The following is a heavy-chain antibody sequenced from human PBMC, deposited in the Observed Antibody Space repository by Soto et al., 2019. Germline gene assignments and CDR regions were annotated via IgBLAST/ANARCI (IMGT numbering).Heavy chain of an antibody. CDR1: GASMNSYH. J-gene: IGHJ4*02. Sequence: SETLSLTCTVSGASMNSYHWSWIRQPAGKGLEWIGHIHSSGSTNYNPSLKSRVTMSVDTSKNQFSLKLSSVTAADTAVYYCARDGYSYGRGMLDYWGQGTLVTVSS. CDR2: IHSSGST. V-gene: IGHV4-4*07. CDR3: ARDGYSYGRGMLDY. D-gene: IGHD5-18*01.